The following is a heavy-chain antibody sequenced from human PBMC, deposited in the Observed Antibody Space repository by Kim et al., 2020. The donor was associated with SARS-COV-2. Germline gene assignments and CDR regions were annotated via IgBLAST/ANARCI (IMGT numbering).Heavy chain of an antibody. D-gene: IGHD1-26*01. J-gene: IGHJ6*02. Sequence: YAPKCQGRVTITADESTSTAYMELSSLRSEDTAVYYCAREGELRPGGMDVWGQGTTVTVSS. V-gene: IGHV1-69*01. CDR3: AREGELRPGGMDV.